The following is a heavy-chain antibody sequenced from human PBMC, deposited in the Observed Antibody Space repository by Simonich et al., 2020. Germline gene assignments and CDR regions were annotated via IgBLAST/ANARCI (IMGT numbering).Heavy chain of an antibody. Sequence: EVQLVESGGGLIQPGGSLRLSCAASGFTVSSNYMSWGRQAPGKGLGGVSVIYSGGSTYYADSVKGRFTISRDNSKNTLYLQINSLRAEDTAVYYCARWTATGYYFDYWGQGTLVTVSS. CDR3: ARWTATGYYFDY. CDR1: GFTVSSNY. J-gene: IGHJ4*02. CDR2: IYSGGST. V-gene: IGHV3-53*01. D-gene: IGHD1-1*01.